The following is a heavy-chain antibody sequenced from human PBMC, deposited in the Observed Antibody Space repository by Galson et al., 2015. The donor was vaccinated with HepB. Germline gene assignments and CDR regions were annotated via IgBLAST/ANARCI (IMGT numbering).Heavy chain of an antibody. Sequence: SVKVSCKASGYTFTSYGISWVRQAPGQGLEWMGWISAYNGNTNYAQKLQGRVTMTTDTSTSTAYMELRSLRSDDTAVYYCARSMVRGVIITGYYFDYWGQGTLVTVSS. CDR2: ISAYNGNT. J-gene: IGHJ4*02. CDR1: GYTFTSYG. V-gene: IGHV1-18*01. CDR3: ARSMVRGVIITGYYFDY. D-gene: IGHD3-10*01.